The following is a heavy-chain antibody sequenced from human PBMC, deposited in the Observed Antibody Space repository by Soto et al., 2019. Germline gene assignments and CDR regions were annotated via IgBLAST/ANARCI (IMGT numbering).Heavy chain of an antibody. D-gene: IGHD1-1*01. Sequence: QMQLQESGPGLVKPSETLSLTCTVSGGSISRNSYYWCWIRQPTGKGLEWIGSIYYSGSTYYNPSLKSRVNISVDTSKNQFSLKLSSVTAADTAVYYCARHDWNGVDYWGQGTLVTVSS. V-gene: IGHV4-39*01. CDR3: ARHDWNGVDY. J-gene: IGHJ4*02. CDR1: GGSISRNSYY. CDR2: IYYSGST.